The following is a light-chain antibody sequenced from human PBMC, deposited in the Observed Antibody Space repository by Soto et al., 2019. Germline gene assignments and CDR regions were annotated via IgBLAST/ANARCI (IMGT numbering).Light chain of an antibody. CDR1: QSISSW. V-gene: IGKV1-5*01. Sequence: DIQMTQSPSTLSASVGDRVTITCRASQSISSWLAWYQQKPGKAPKLLIYDASSLESGVPSRFSGSASGTEFTLTISSLESDDFATYYCQQYHRYSTFGQGTKVDIK. J-gene: IGKJ1*01. CDR2: DAS. CDR3: QQYHRYST.